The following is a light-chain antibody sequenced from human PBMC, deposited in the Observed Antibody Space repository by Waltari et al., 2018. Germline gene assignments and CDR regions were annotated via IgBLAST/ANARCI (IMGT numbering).Light chain of an antibody. CDR2: AAS. CDR3: QQSYSNSLT. CDR1: QNIDNY. Sequence: DIQMTQSPSSLSASVRDRVSITCRASQNIDNYLNWYQQKPGKAPKLLIYAASTLQSGVPSRFSGSGSGTEFTLTISSLQPEDFANYYCQQSYSNSLTFGGGTGVEIK. V-gene: IGKV1-39*01. J-gene: IGKJ4*01.